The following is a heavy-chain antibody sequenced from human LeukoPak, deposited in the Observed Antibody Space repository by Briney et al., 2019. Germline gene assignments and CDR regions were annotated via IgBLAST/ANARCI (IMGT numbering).Heavy chain of an antibody. V-gene: IGHV1-69*06. J-gene: IGHJ6*03. CDR3: ARNTRGYSYGVNYYMDV. CDR2: IIPIFSTA. D-gene: IGHD5-18*01. CDR1: GGTFSSYA. Sequence: GSSVKVSCKASGGTFSSYAISWVRQPRGQGLEWMGWIIPIFSTANYAQKFQARVTITEDKSTSTAYMELSSLRSEDTAVYYCARNTRGYSYGVNYYMDVWGKGTTVTVSS.